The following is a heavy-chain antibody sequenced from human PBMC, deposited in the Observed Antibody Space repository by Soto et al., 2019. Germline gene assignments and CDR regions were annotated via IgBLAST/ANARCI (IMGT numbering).Heavy chain of an antibody. CDR3: ARVRSWLIPSEDYYYGMDV. Sequence: SPTLSLTCGISGDSVSGHSAAWNWIRQSPSRGLEWLGRTYYRSKWYNDYAVSVKSRITINPDTSKNQFSLQLNSVTPEDTAVYYCARVRSWLIPSEDYYYGMDVWGQGTTVTVSS. D-gene: IGHD6-19*01. J-gene: IGHJ6*02. CDR2: TYYRSKWYN. CDR1: GDSVSGHSAA. V-gene: IGHV6-1*01.